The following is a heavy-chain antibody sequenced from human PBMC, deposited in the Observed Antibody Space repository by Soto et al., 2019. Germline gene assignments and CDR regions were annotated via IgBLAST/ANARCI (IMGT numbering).Heavy chain of an antibody. J-gene: IGHJ4*02. CDR2: IYWDDDK. D-gene: IGHD1-7*01. V-gene: IGHV2-5*02. Sequence: QITLKESGPTLVKPTQTLTLTCTFSGFSLSTSGVGVGWIRQPPGKALEWLVIIYWDDDKRYSPSLRSRVTITKDTSKNQVVLTMTNVDPVDTATYFCAHRRIGVSQWNYGDFDYWGQGTLVTLSS. CDR3: AHRRIGVSQWNYGDFDY. CDR1: GFSLSTSGVG.